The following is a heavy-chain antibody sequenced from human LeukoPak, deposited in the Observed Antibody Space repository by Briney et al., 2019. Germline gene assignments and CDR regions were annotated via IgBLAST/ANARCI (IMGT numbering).Heavy chain of an antibody. Sequence: PSETLSLTCTVSGYSISSGYYWGWIRQPPGKGLEWIGYIYYSGSTYYNPSLKSRVTISVDTSKNQFSLKLSSVTAADTAVYYCARDGPPYCGGDCYSRYFQHWGQGTLVTVSS. CDR2: IYYSGST. CDR1: GYSISSGYY. J-gene: IGHJ1*01. CDR3: ARDGPPYCGGDCYSRYFQH. D-gene: IGHD2-21*01. V-gene: IGHV4-38-2*02.